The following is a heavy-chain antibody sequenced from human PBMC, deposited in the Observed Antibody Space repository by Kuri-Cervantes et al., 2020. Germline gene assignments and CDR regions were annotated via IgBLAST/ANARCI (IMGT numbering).Heavy chain of an antibody. Sequence: GESLKISCAASGFTFSSYWMSWVRQAPGKGLEWVANIKQDGSEKYYVDSVKGRFTISRDNAKNSLYLQMKSLRVEDTAVYYCAREGPVVVGPTSSWGQGTLVTVSS. CDR3: AREGPVVVGPTSS. CDR1: GFTFSSYW. CDR2: IKQDGSEK. D-gene: IGHD2-15*01. V-gene: IGHV3-7*01. J-gene: IGHJ5*02.